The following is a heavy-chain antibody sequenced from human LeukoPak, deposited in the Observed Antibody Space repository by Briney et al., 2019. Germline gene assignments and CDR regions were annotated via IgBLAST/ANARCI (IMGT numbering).Heavy chain of an antibody. J-gene: IGHJ4*02. D-gene: IGHD5-18*01. CDR2: ISYDGSNK. CDR3: AKDTNIVDTAMVDY. Sequence: PGGSLRLSCAASGFTFSSYGMHWVRQAPGKGLEWVAVISYDGSNKYYADSVKGRFTISRDNSKNTLYLQMNSLRAEDTAVYYCAKDTNIVDTAMVDYWGQGTLVTVSS. CDR1: GFTFSSYG. V-gene: IGHV3-30*18.